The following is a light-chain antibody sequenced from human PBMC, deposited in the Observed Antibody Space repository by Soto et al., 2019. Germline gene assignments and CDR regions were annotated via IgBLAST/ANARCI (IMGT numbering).Light chain of an antibody. CDR3: SSYTSSTNYV. Sequence: QSALTHPASVSGSPGQSITISCTGTSSDVGGYDSVSWYQQHPGKAPKLLIYDVINRSSGVSNRFSGSKSGNTASLTISGLQAEDEADYYCSSYTSSTNYVFGTGTKVTVL. J-gene: IGLJ1*01. CDR2: DVI. CDR1: SSDVGGYDS. V-gene: IGLV2-14*01.